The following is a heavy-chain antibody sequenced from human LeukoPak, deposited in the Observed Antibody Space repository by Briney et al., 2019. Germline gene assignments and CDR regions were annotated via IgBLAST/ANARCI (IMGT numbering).Heavy chain of an antibody. V-gene: IGHV5-51*01. CDR3: ARRDYGGNSYFDS. CDR2: IYPGDSDT. Sequence: GESLKITFKASGYRFTSYWIGWVRQMPGKGLEWMGIIYPGDSDTRYSPSFEGQVTISADKSTSTASVQWSSLKASDTAIYYCARRDYGGNSYFDSWGQGTLVTVSS. D-gene: IGHD4-23*01. CDR1: GYRFTSYW. J-gene: IGHJ4*02.